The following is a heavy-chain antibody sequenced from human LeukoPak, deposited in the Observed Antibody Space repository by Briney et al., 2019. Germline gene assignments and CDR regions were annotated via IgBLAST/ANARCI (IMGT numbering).Heavy chain of an antibody. J-gene: IGHJ4*02. CDR1: QFIFSTYA. CDR2: ITSSGGST. CDR3: AKDPPRAAWFSADYTNYGD. V-gene: IGHV3-23*01. D-gene: IGHD4-11*01. Sequence: GGSLRLSCAASQFIFSTYAMSWVRQAPGKGLEWVSGITSSGGSTYYADSVRGRFTISRDNSKNTLDLQMNSLRVEDTAVYYCAKDPPRAAWFSADYTNYGDWGQGTLVTVSS.